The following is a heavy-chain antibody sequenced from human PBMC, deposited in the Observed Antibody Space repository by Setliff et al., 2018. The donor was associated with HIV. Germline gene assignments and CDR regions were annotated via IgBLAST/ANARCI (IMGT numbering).Heavy chain of an antibody. CDR2: INPKSGAT. D-gene: IGHD3-3*01. J-gene: IGHJ6*02. V-gene: IGHV1-2*02. CDR1: GYRFTDFY. Sequence: ASVKVSCKTFGYRFTDFYVNWVRQAPGQGLEWMGWINPKSGATKNAQKFQGRVTMTRDTSISTVYMELRSLRSDDTAVYYCARALKDYDFWSGYYGRAYYYYAMDVWGQGTTVTVSS. CDR3: ARALKDYDFWSGYYGRAYYYYAMDV.